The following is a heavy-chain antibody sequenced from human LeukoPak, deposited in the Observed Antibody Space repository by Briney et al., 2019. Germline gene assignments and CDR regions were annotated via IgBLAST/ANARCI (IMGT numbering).Heavy chain of an antibody. D-gene: IGHD6-19*01. V-gene: IGHV3-23*01. J-gene: IGHJ4*02. CDR3: AKDTPLTTYTSGWSSNSFDY. CDR2: ITGGSGAK. Sequence: GGSLRLSCTASGFTFSNFAMSWVRQAPGKGLEWVSTITGGSGAKYYAASVKGRFTISRDNSKDTLYLQMHSLRAEDTAVYFCAKDTPLTTYTSGWSSNSFDYWGQGTLVAVSS. CDR1: GFTFSNFA.